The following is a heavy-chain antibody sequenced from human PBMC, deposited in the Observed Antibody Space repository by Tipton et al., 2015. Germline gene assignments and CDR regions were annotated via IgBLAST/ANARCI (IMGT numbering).Heavy chain of an antibody. J-gene: IGHJ4*02. Sequence: TLSLTCTVSGGSISSSSYYWGWIRQSPGKGLEWIGSIHYSGYTYYNPSLKSRVTISVDTSKNQFSLHLSSVTAADTAVYYCAREVWYNDSTGYDYWGQGTLVTVSS. V-gene: IGHV4-39*07. CDR3: AREVWYNDSTGYDY. CDR1: GGSISSSSYY. CDR2: IHYSGYT. D-gene: IGHD3-22*01.